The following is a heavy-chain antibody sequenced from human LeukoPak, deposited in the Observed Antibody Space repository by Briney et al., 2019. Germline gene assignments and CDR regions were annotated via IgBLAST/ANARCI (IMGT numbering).Heavy chain of an antibody. D-gene: IGHD3-10*01. V-gene: IGHV4-4*07. Sequence: PSETLSLTCAVSVGSIRDYQWSWVRQPPGKGLEWIGHINTKGGTGYNPSLRSRLSFSIDTSREQFSLKLSSVTAADTAMYYCATSNDYKVAPSDLWGLGTQVTVAS. CDR2: INTKGGT. CDR1: VGSIRDYQ. CDR3: ATSNDYKVAPSDL. J-gene: IGHJ5*02.